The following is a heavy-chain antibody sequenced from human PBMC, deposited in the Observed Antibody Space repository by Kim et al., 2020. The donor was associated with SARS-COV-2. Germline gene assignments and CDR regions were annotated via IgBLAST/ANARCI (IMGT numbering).Heavy chain of an antibody. Sequence: ASVKVSCKVSGYTLTELSMHWVRQAPGKGLEWMGGFDPEDGETIYAQKFQGRVTMTEDTSTDTAYMELSSLRSEDTAVYYCATDVRVIRYVPWPYYSSGWYNPTRYYGMDVWGQGTTVTVSS. CDR1: GYTLTELS. D-gene: IGHD6-19*01. V-gene: IGHV1-24*01. J-gene: IGHJ6*02. CDR3: ATDVRVIRYVPWPYYSSGWYNPTRYYGMDV. CDR2: FDPEDGET.